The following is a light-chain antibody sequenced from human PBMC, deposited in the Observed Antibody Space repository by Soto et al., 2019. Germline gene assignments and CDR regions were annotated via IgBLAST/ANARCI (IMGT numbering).Light chain of an antibody. Sequence: QSVLTQPPSASGTPGQTVTISCSGSSSNIGKNTVNWYQHLPGTAPQLLIYSNTQRPLGVPVRFSGSKSGTSASLAISWLQSEDEADYYCAVWDDSLYVFGTGTKVTVL. CDR2: SNT. CDR3: AVWDDSLYV. J-gene: IGLJ1*01. V-gene: IGLV1-44*01. CDR1: SSNIGKNT.